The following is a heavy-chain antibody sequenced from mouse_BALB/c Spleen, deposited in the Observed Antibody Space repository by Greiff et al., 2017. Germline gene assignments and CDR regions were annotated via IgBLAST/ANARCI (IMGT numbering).Heavy chain of an antibody. V-gene: IGHV1S81*02. CDR2: INPSNGGT. CDR3: TRSGTYDYDPAWFAY. CDR1: GYTFTSYY. J-gene: IGHJ3*01. D-gene: IGHD2-4*01. Sequence: ESGAELVKPGASVKLSCKASGYTFTSYYMYWVKQRPGQGLEWIGEINPSNGGTNFNEKFKSKATLTVDKSSSTAYMQLSSLTSEDSAVYYCTRSGTYDYDPAWFAYWGQGTLVTVSA.